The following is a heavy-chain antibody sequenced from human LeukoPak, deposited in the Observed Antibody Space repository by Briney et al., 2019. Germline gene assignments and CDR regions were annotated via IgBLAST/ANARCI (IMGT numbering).Heavy chain of an antibody. Sequence: SVKVSCKASGGTFSSYAISWVRQAPGQGLEWMGGIILIFGTANYAQKFQGRVTITADESTSTAYMELSSLRSEDTAVYYCARGGGRPATARAPVLYYFDYWGQGTLVTVSS. CDR2: IILIFGTA. D-gene: IGHD2-21*02. J-gene: IGHJ4*02. V-gene: IGHV1-69*13. CDR1: GGTFSSYA. CDR3: ARGGGRPATARAPVLYYFDY.